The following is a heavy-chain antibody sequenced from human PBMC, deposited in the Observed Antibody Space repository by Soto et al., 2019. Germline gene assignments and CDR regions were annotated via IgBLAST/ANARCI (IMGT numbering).Heavy chain of an antibody. CDR2: ISYDGGLQ. CDR1: GFTFTSYG. J-gene: IGHJ4*02. V-gene: IGHV3-30*03. D-gene: IGHD5-18*01. Sequence: QAHLVESGGGVVQPGRSLRLSCAASGFTFTSYGMHWVRQAPGTRLEWVAVISYDGGLQHYADSVKGRFTISRDNSKNMVLLQMNSLRAEDTAVYYVVSDRGYGHASVPYSWGQGTLVSVSS. CDR3: VSDRGYGHASVPYS.